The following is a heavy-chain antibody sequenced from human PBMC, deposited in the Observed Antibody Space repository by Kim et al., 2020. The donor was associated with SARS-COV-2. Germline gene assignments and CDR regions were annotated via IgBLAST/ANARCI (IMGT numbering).Heavy chain of an antibody. Sequence: GGSLRLSCAASGFTFRTYGMSWVRQAPGKGLEWVSGISASGDKTYYADSVQGRFTISRDNSKNTLYLQLNNLRAEDTAIYYCAKGGDYINYHYYGLDVWG. J-gene: IGHJ6*01. CDR1: GFTFRTYG. CDR3: AKGGDYINYHYYGLDV. CDR2: ISASGDKT. D-gene: IGHD4-4*01. V-gene: IGHV3-23*01.